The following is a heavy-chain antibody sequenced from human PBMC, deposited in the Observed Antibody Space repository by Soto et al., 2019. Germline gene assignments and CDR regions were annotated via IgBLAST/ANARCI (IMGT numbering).Heavy chain of an antibody. CDR1: GFTFSSYG. CDR2: ISYDGSNK. V-gene: IGHV3-30*18. D-gene: IGHD3-22*01. J-gene: IGHJ4*02. CDR3: AKEDSDYYDSSGYLTDY. Sequence: GGSLRLSCAASGFTFSSYGMHWVRQAPGKGLEWVAVISYDGSNKYYADSVKGRFTISRDNSKNTLYLQMNSLRAEDTAVYYCAKEDSDYYDSSGYLTDYWGQGTLVTVSS.